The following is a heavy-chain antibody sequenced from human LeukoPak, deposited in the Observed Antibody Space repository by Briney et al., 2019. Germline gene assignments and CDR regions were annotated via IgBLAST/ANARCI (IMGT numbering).Heavy chain of an antibody. CDR1: GFTFSSYG. D-gene: IGHD6-13*01. Sequence: PGRSPRLSCAASGFTFSSYGMHWVRQAPGKGLEWVAVISYDGSNKYYADSVEGRFTISRDNSKHTLYLQMNSLRAEDTAVYYCAKGSSRQHDFDYWGQGTLVTVSS. J-gene: IGHJ4*02. CDR2: ISYDGSNK. V-gene: IGHV3-30*18. CDR3: AKGSSRQHDFDY.